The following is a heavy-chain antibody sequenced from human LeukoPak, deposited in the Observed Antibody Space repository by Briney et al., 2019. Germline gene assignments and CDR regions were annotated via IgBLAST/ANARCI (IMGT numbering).Heavy chain of an antibody. CDR1: GGSFSSHA. Sequence: SVKVSCKASGGSFSSHAIAWVRQAPGQGPEWMGGIIPISGTANYAQKFQGRVTITTDESTSTAYMELSSLTSDDTAAYYCARGLQYQLLKALGYYYMDVWGEGTTVTVSS. CDR3: ARGLQYQLLKALGYYYMDV. D-gene: IGHD2-2*01. CDR2: IIPISGTA. V-gene: IGHV1-69*05. J-gene: IGHJ6*03.